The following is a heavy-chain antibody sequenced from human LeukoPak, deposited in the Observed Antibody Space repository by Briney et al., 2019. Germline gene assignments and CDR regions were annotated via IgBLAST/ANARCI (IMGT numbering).Heavy chain of an antibody. D-gene: IGHD6-19*01. J-gene: IGHJ4*02. V-gene: IGHV2-5*02. CDR1: GFSLSTTGVG. CDR3: AHRREVAGSFDY. CDR2: IYWDDDK. Sequence: SGPTLVNPTQTLTLTCTFSGFSLSTTGVGVGWIRQPPGKALEWLAHIYWDDDKRYSPSLKSRLTITKDTSKNQVVLTMTNMGPVDTATYYCAHRREVAGSFDYWGQGTLVTVSS.